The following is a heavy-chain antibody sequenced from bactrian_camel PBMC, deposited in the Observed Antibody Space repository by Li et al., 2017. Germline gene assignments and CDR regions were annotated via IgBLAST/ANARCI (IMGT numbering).Heavy chain of an antibody. CDR1: GYTYSSYC. V-gene: IGHV3S9*01. D-gene: IGHD2*01. J-gene: IGHJ6*01. Sequence: HVQLVESGGGSVQAGGSLRLSCAASGYTYSSYCMGWFRQVPGKEPEGVAGFHSSGVKTYSDFVKGRFTISQDNAKNTVYLQMNSLTPEDTAMYYCAARGPYCYTKLSVRDFTYWGQGTQVTVS. CDR3: AARGPYCYTKLSVRDFTY. CDR2: FHSSGVK.